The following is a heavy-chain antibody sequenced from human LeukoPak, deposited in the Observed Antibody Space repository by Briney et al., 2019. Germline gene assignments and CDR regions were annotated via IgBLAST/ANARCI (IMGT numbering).Heavy chain of an antibody. V-gene: IGHV4-59*01. CDR2: IYHSGFT. J-gene: IGHJ2*01. D-gene: IGHD5-24*01. CDR3: ARDQRCSRFDGGCDQWYFDL. CDR1: GGSISGYY. Sequence: SETLSLTCTVSGGSISGYYWSWLRQSPDKGLEWIGYIYHSGFTLYNPSLRSRVTISLDMSRNQFSLKLTSATAADTATYYCARDQRCSRFDGGCDQWYFDLWGRGTLVTVSS.